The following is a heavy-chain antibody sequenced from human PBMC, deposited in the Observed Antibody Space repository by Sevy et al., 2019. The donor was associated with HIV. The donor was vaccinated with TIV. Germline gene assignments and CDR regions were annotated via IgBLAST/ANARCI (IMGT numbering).Heavy chain of an antibody. CDR3: ARSYCSGGRCYSLAY. V-gene: IGHV1-18*01. CDR2: VSPHNDDT. J-gene: IGHJ4*02. CDR1: GYTFTTYR. D-gene: IGHD2-15*01. Sequence: ASVKVSCKASGYTFTTYRITWERQAPGQGLEWMGWVSPHNDDTDYAQKFQGRVTMITDTSTSTAFMELRSLRSDDTALYYCARSYCSGGRCYSLAYWGQGTLVTVSS.